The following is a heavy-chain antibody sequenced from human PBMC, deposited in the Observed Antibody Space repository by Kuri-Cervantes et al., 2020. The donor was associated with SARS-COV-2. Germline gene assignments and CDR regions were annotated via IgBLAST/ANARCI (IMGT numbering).Heavy chain of an antibody. D-gene: IGHD2-2*01. CDR2: ISSSSYI. V-gene: IGHV3-21*01. CDR1: GFTFSSYS. J-gene: IGHJ6*02. Sequence: GESLKISCAASGFTFSSYSMNWVRQAPGKGLEWVSSISSSSYIYYADSVKGRFTISRDNAKNSLYLQMNSLRAEDTAVYYCARGGVVVPASPYGMDVWGQGTTVTVSS. CDR3: ARGGVVVPASPYGMDV.